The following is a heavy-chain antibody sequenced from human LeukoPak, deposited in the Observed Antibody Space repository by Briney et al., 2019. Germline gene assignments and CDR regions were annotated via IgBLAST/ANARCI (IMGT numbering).Heavy chain of an antibody. CDR2: INPNSGGT. CDR1: GYTFTGYY. Sequence: GASVKVSCKASGYTFTGYYKHWVRQAPGQGLEWMGWINPNSGGTNYAQKFQGRVTMTRDTSISTAYMELSRLRSDDTAVYYCARRGIDDILTGYYSYWGQGTLVTVSS. D-gene: IGHD3-9*01. CDR3: ARRGIDDILTGYYSY. J-gene: IGHJ4*02. V-gene: IGHV1-2*02.